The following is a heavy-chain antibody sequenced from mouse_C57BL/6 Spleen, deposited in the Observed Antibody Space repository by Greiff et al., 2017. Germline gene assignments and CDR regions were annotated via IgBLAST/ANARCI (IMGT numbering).Heavy chain of an antibody. Sequence: QVQLKQPGAELVKPGASVKLSCKASGYTFTSYWMHWVKQRPGRGLEWIGRIDPNSGGTKYNEKFKSKATLTVDKPSSTAYMQLSSLTSEDSAVYYCARKDYSNSPFAYWGQGTLVTVSA. CDR3: ARKDYSNSPFAY. V-gene: IGHV1-72*01. CDR1: GYTFTSYW. D-gene: IGHD2-5*01. CDR2: IDPNSGGT. J-gene: IGHJ3*01.